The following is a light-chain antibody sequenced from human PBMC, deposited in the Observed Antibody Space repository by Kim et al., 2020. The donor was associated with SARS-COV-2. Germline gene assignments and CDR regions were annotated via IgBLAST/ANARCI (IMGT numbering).Light chain of an antibody. V-gene: IGKV1-5*03. CDR1: ENIGTW. CDR3: QHYSRFPYT. CDR2: LAS. Sequence: SASLGDRVTITCRASENIGTWLAWYQQKPGRAPSLLIYLASTLESGVPSRFSGTGSGTEFSLSITSLQPDDFATYYCQHYSRFPYTFGQGTKLEI. J-gene: IGKJ2*01.